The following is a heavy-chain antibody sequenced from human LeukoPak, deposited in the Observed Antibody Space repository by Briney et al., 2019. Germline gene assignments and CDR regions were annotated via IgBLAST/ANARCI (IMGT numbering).Heavy chain of an antibody. D-gene: IGHD2-15*01. Sequence: SETLSLTCTVSGYSISSGYYWGWIRQPPGKGLEWIGSIYHSGSTYYNPSLKSRVTISVDTSKNQFSLKLSSVTAADTAVYYCAREDCSGGSCYWHYYYYMDVWGKGTTVTVSS. V-gene: IGHV4-38-2*02. CDR1: GYSISSGYY. CDR3: AREDCSGGSCYWHYYYYMDV. J-gene: IGHJ6*03. CDR2: IYHSGST.